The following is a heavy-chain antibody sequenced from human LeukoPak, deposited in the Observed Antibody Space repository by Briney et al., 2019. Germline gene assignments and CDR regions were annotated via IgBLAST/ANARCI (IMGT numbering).Heavy chain of an antibody. CDR3: ARDGY. Sequence: SETLSLTCTVSGGSISSSSYYWGWIRQPPGKGLEWIGSIYYSGSTNYNPSLKSRVTMSVETSKIHFSLKLSSVTAADTAVYYRARDGYWGQGTLVTVSS. V-gene: IGHV4-39*07. CDR1: GGSISSSSYY. CDR2: IYYSGST. J-gene: IGHJ4*02.